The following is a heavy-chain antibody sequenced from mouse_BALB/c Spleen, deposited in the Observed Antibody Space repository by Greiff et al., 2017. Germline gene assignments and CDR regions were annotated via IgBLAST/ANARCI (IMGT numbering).Heavy chain of an antibody. D-gene: IGHD4-1*01. J-gene: IGHJ3*01. V-gene: IGHV8-8*01. CDR2: IWCDDYK. Sequence: QVTLKVSGPGILQPSQTLSLTCSFSGFLLSTSGMGVGWIRQTSGKGLEWLAHIWCDDYKCYNPALKSRVTISKDTSSNQVFLKIASVDTADTATYYCARIGGRNWDGAEFAYWGQGTLVTVSA. CDR1: GFLLSTSGMG. CDR3: ARIGGRNWDGAEFAY.